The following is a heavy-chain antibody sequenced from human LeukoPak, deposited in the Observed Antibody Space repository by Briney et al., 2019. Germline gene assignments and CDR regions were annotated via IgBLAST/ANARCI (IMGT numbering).Heavy chain of an antibody. CDR1: GASFSGYY. V-gene: IGHV4-34*01. Sequence: SETLSLTCAVYGASFSGYYWIWIRKSPGKVLEWIGEINHSGSTNYNPSLKSRVTISVDTSKNQFSLKLSSVTAADTAVYYCARSLATVTLSFNYYYYMDVWGKGTTVTISS. CDR2: INHSGST. D-gene: IGHD4-17*01. J-gene: IGHJ6*03. CDR3: ARSLATVTLSFNYYYYMDV.